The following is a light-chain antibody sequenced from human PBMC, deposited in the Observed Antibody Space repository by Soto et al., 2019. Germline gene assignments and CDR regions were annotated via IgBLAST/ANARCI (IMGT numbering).Light chain of an antibody. J-gene: IGLJ2*01. V-gene: IGLV2-14*03. Sequence: QSALTQPASVSGSPGQSIAISCSGTRSDVGGYEYDSWYQQHPAKVPKLLIYDVNNRPSGVSTRFSGSKSGNTASLTISGLQAEDEAFYYCSSYSSSSTSVLFGAGTKLTVL. CDR1: RSDVGGYEY. CDR2: DVN. CDR3: SSYSSSSTSVL.